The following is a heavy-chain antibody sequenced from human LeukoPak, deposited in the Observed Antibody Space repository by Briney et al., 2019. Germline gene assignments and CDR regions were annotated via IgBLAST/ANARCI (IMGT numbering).Heavy chain of an antibody. D-gene: IGHD6-13*01. V-gene: IGHV4-39*02. CDR3: ARVRWVGQQLVPLYYFDY. Sequence: SETLSLTCTVSGGSLSSSSTSYWGWIRQPPGKGLEWIGSMNYGGTSHYNPSLKSRVTISVDTSKKHFSLKLSSVTAADTAVYYCARVRWVGQQLVPLYYFDYWGQGTLVTVSS. CDR1: GGSLSSSSTSY. J-gene: IGHJ4*02. CDR2: MNYGGTS.